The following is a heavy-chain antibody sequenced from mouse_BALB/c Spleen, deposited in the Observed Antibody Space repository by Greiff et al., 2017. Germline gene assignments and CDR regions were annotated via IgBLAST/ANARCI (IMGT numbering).Heavy chain of an antibody. V-gene: IGHV1S29*02. D-gene: IGHD2-4*01. CDR1: GYTFTDYN. CDR2: IYPYNGGT. CDR3: ARIYYDYDGEVY. Sequence: EVQLQQSGPELVKPGASVKISCKASGYTFTDYNMHWVKQSHGKSLEWIGYIYPYNGGTGYNQKFKSKATLTVDNSSSTAYMELRSLTSEDSAVYYCARIYYDYDGEVYWGQGTLVTVSA. J-gene: IGHJ3*01.